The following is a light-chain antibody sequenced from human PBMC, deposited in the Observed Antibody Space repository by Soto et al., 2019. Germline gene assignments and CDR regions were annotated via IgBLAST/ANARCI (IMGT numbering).Light chain of an antibody. Sequence: EIVLTQSPATLSLSPGERATLSCRASQSIAGYLAWYQKKPGQAPRLLIYDTSNRVTGVPARFSGSGSGTDFTLSISSLEPEDLAVYYCQQRSNWPPITFGQGTRLEIK. CDR3: QQRSNWPPIT. J-gene: IGKJ5*01. CDR1: QSIAGY. CDR2: DTS. V-gene: IGKV3-11*01.